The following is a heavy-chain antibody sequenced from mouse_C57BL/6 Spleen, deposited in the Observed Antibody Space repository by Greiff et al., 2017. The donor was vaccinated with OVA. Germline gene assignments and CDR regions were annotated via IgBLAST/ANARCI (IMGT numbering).Heavy chain of an antibody. CDR2: IYPGDGDT. CDR3: ARVGLTYAMDY. D-gene: IGHD2-13*01. V-gene: IGHV1-82*01. J-gene: IGHJ4*01. Sequence: VQLQQSGPELVKPGASVKISCKASGYAFSSSWMNWVKQRPGKGLEWIGRIYPGDGDTNYNGKFKGKATLTADKSSSTAYMQLSSLTSEDSAVYFCARVGLTYAMDYWGQGTSVTVSS. CDR1: GYAFSSSW.